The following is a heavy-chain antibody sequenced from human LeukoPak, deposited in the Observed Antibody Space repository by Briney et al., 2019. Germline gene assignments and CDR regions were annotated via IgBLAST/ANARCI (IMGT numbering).Heavy chain of an antibody. V-gene: IGHV3-74*01. Sequence: PGGSLRLSCVVSGFIFSSYWMHWVRQAPGKGLVWVSRINSDGSTISYADSVKGRFTISRDNAKNTLYLQMNSLRAEDTAVYYCARGIVGPTGDYWGQGTLVTVSS. CDR3: ARGIVGPTGDY. D-gene: IGHD1-26*01. CDR2: INSDGSTI. J-gene: IGHJ4*02. CDR1: GFIFSSYW.